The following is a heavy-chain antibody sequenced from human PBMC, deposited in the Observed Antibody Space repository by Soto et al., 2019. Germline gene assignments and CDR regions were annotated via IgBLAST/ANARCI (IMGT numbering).Heavy chain of an antibody. CDR1: GFTFNNYA. Sequence: EVQLLESGGGLVQPGGSLRLSCAASGFTFNNYAMTWVRQAPGKGPEWVSTVLQSGDGTFYADSVRGRFIISRDNSKDPLYLKMNSMRAEVTAVYQCVRDYYHISWSHYDIPLDSWGQGTLVTVSS. CDR2: VLQSGDGT. CDR3: VRDYYHISWSHYDIPLDS. D-gene: IGHD3-10*01. J-gene: IGHJ4*02. V-gene: IGHV3-23*01.